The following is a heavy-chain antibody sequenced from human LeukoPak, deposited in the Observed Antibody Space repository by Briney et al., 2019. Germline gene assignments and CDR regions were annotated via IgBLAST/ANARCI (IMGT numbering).Heavy chain of an antibody. D-gene: IGHD3-22*01. CDR1: GYTFNTYG. V-gene: IGHV1-18*01. CDR2: ISTYNGKR. CDR3: AKNYYYDNTGYWGAFDI. Sequence: ASVKVSCKASGYTFNTYGIGWERQDPGQGLEWMGWISTYNGKRNYAQKFQDRVTMTTDTSTSTAYMELRSLRSDDTAIYHCAKNYYYDNTGYWGAFDIWGQGTMVTVSS. J-gene: IGHJ3*02.